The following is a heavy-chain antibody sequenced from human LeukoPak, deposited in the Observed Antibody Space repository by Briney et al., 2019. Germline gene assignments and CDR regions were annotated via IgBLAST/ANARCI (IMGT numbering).Heavy chain of an antibody. J-gene: IGHJ6*03. CDR3: ARHKLRSCYYLDV. CDR2: IYYSGST. D-gene: IGHD5-12*01. V-gene: IGHV4-39*01. CDR1: GGSISSSSYY. Sequence: SETLSLTCTVSGGSISSSSYYWGCIRQPPGKGLECIGSIYYSGSTYHHPSLKSRVTISVDTSKNQFSLKLSSVTAADTAVYYCARHKLRSCYYLDVWGKGTTVTVSS.